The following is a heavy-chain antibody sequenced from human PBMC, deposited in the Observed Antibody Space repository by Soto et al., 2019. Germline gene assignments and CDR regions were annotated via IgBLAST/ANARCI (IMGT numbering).Heavy chain of an antibody. V-gene: IGHV3-23*01. CDR2: ISGSGGST. CDR1: GFTFSSYA. Sequence: GSLRLSCAASGFTFSSYAMSWVRQAPGKGLEWVSAISGSGGSTYYADSVKGRFTISRDNSKNTLYLQMNSLRAEDTAVYYCAKFYGSGSYQWYFDYWGQGTLVTVSS. J-gene: IGHJ4*02. CDR3: AKFYGSGSYQWYFDY. D-gene: IGHD3-10*01.